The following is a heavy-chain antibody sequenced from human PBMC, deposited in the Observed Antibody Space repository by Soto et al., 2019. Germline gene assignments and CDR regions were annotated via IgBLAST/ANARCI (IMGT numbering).Heavy chain of an antibody. CDR2: AWFDGSKS. V-gene: IGHV3-33*01. CDR3: ARDRHYGSESDNPPPDY. CDR1: GFTFSRYG. J-gene: IGHJ4*02. D-gene: IGHD3-10*01. Sequence: GGSLRLSCAASGFTFSRYGMHWVRQAPGKGLEWVAIAWFDGSKSNYADSVKGRFTISRDNSKNTLFLQMNSLRVEDTAMYYCARDRHYGSESDNPPPDYWGQGTLVTVSS.